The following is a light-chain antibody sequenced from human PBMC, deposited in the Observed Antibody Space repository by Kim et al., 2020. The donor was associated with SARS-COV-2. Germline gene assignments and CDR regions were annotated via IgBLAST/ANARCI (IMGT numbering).Light chain of an antibody. CDR2: DVS. CDR1: SSDVGGYNY. V-gene: IGLV2-11*01. CDR3: CSFAGSHYV. J-gene: IGLJ1*01. Sequence: QSALTQPRSVSGSPGQSVTISCTGTSSDVGGYNYVSWYQQHPDKAPKLMIYDVSKRLSGVPDRFSGSKSGNTASLTISGLQAEDEADYYCCSFAGSHYVFGTGTKVTVL.